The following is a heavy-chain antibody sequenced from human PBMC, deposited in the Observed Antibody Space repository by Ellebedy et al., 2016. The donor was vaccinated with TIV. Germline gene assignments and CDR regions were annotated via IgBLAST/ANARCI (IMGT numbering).Heavy chain of an antibody. Sequence: PGGSLRLSCSASGFTFSSYAMHWVRQAPGKGLEYVSAISSNGGSTYYADSVKGRFTISRDNSKNTLYLQMNSLRAEDTAVYYCARGWAAAPDYWGQGTLVTVSS. CDR3: ARGWAAAPDY. J-gene: IGHJ4*02. D-gene: IGHD2-15*01. CDR1: GFTFSSYA. V-gene: IGHV3-64*04. CDR2: ISSNGGST.